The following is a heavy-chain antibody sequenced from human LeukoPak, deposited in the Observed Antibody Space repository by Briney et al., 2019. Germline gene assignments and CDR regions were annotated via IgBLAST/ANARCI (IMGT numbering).Heavy chain of an antibody. Sequence: PGGSLRLSCAASGFTFSNYDMTWVRQAPGKGLEWVSSISGSGGSTNCADSVKGRFTISRDNSKNTLYLQMNSLRAEDTAVYYCAIPVVSGDYWGQGTLVTVSS. V-gene: IGHV3-23*01. D-gene: IGHD5/OR15-5a*01. CDR1: GFTFSNYD. CDR3: AIPVVSGDY. CDR2: ISGSGGST. J-gene: IGHJ4*02.